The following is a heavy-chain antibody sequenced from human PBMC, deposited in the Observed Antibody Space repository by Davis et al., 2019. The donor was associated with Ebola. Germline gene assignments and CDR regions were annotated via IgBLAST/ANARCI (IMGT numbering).Heavy chain of an antibody. CDR2: IYYSGST. CDR3: ARVGDGYRGYYFDY. D-gene: IGHD5-24*01. CDR1: SGSISGYY. Sequence: PSETLSLTCTVSSGSISGYYWSWIRQPPGKGLEWIGYIYYSGSTNYNPSLKSRVTISVDTSKNQFSLNLRSVTAADTAVYSCARVGDGYRGYYFDYWGQGTLVTVSS. J-gene: IGHJ4*02. V-gene: IGHV4-59*01.